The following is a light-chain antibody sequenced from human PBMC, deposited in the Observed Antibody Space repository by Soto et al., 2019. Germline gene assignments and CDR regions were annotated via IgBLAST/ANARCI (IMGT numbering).Light chain of an antibody. V-gene: IGKV1-5*03. CDR1: QTIDSW. CDR2: KAS. CDR3: QQYHIYSGT. J-gene: IGKJ1*01. Sequence: PSTLSASVGDRVTITCRASQTIDSWLAWYQQRPGKPPNLLIYKASTLASGVPSRFSGSGSGTEFTLTINSLQPDDFATYYCQQYHIYSGTSGQGTKVDIK.